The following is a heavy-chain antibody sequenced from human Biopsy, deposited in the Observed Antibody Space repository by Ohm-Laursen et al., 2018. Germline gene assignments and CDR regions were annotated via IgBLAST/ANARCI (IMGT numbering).Heavy chain of an antibody. V-gene: IGHV4-31*03. J-gene: IGHJ4*02. CDR3: TRAGGGKIYGL. CDR2: IHYSGNT. Sequence: SQTLSLTCTVSGASITSGGYHWSWIRQHPGTGLEWIGYIHYSGNTLYNPSLKSRLTISVDTSRNQFSLKLTSVTAADTALYYCTRAGGGKIYGLWGQGTLVTVSS. D-gene: IGHD3-16*01. CDR1: GASITSGGYH.